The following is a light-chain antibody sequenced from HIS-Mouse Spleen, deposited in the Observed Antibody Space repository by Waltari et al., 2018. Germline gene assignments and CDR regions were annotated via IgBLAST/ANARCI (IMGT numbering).Light chain of an antibody. J-gene: IGLJ2*01. Sequence: QSALTQPPSASGSPGQSVTIPCPGTSSDVGGSNYVSWYQQHPGKAPKLMIYEVSKRPSGVPDRFSGSKSGNTASLTVSGLQAEDEADYYCSSYAGSNNLVFGGGTKLTVL. V-gene: IGLV2-8*01. CDR3: SSYAGSNNLV. CDR2: EVS. CDR1: SSDVGGSNY.